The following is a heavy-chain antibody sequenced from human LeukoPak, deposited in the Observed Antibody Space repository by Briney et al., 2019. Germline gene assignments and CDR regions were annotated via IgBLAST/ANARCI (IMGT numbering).Heavy chain of an antibody. J-gene: IGHJ5*02. CDR1: GFTFSSYS. V-gene: IGHV3-48*04. Sequence: GGSLRLSCAASGFTFSSYSMNWVRQAPGKGLEWVSYISSSSGTIYYADSVKGRFTISRDNAKNSLYLQMNSLRAEDTAVYYCARGAVVVAATLSWFDPWGQGTLVTVSS. D-gene: IGHD2-15*01. CDR2: ISSSSGTI. CDR3: ARGAVVVAATLSWFDP.